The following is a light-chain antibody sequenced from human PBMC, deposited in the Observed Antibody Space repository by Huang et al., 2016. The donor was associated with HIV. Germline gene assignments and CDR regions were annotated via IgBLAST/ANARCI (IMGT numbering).Light chain of an antibody. CDR2: DAS. V-gene: IGKV1-33*01. J-gene: IGKJ4*01. Sequence: DIQTTQSPSSLSASVGDRVTIRCQTSQDIKKYINWYQQKPGKAPKLLIFDASNLERGVPTRFSGSGSGTDFTFTISRLQPEDFATYYCQQSRSFGGGTKVEIK. CDR1: QDIKKY. CDR3: QQSRS.